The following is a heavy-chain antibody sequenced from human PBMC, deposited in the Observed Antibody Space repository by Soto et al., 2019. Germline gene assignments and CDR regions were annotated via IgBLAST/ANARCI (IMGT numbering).Heavy chain of an antibody. Sequence: GASVKVSCKASGYTFTSYDIYWVRQATGKGLEWVGWMNPNTGNSGYAQKFQGRVTMTSDTSISTAHMELSSLRSEDTAVYYCARRAETNGWNGFGADKYYFDFWGQGTLVTVSS. CDR1: GYTFTSYD. J-gene: IGHJ4*02. V-gene: IGHV1-8*01. D-gene: IGHD1-1*01. CDR3: ARRAETNGWNGFGADKYYFDF. CDR2: MNPNTGNS.